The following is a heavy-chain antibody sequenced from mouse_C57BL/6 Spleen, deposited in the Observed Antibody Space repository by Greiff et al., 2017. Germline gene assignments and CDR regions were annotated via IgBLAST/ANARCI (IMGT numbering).Heavy chain of an antibody. Sequence: QVHVKQSGPELVKPGASVKISCKASGYAFSSSWMNWVKQRPGKGLEWIGRIYPGDGDTNYNGKFKGKATLTADKSSSTAYMQLSSLTSEDSAVYFCARDHYGSSSFAYWGQGTLVTVSA. D-gene: IGHD1-1*01. CDR2: IYPGDGDT. V-gene: IGHV1-82*01. CDR3: ARDHYGSSSFAY. CDR1: GYAFSSSW. J-gene: IGHJ3*01.